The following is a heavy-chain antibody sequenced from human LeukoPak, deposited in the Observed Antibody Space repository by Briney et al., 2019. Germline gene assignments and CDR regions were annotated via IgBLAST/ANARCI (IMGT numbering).Heavy chain of an antibody. Sequence: PGGSLRLSCAASGFTFSSYGMHWVRQAPGKGLEWVAVISYDGSNKYYADSVKGRFTISRDNAKNSLYLQMNSLRAEDTAVYYRTREGADVFDIWGHGTMVTVSS. CDR2: ISYDGSNK. V-gene: IGHV3-30*03. CDR1: GFTFSSYG. J-gene: IGHJ3*02. CDR3: TREGADVFDI. D-gene: IGHD3-16*01.